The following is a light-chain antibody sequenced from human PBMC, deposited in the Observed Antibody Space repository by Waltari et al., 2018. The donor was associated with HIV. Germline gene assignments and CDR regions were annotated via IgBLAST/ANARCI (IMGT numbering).Light chain of an antibody. CDR2: TNS. Sequence: QSVLTQPPSVSGAPGQRVTISSTGSSPNIGAGYDVTWYQQLPGTAPKLLNYTNSTRPSGGPDRFSGSKYGTSASLAITGLQAEDEADYYCQSYDSSLSGSDVFGTGTKVTVL. CDR1: SPNIGAGYD. J-gene: IGLJ1*01. V-gene: IGLV1-40*01. CDR3: QSYDSSLSGSDV.